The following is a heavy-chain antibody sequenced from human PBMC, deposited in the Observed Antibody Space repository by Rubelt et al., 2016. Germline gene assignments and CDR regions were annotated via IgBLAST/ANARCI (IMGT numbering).Heavy chain of an antibody. J-gene: IGHJ6*03. CDR3: ARRGIAGATPRYTYMDV. Sequence: VESGGGLVKPGGSLRLSCAASGFSFSDYYMSWVRQAPGKGLEWLSYISSSGSTIYYGDSVKGRFTISRDNAKNTLYLQMSRLRAEDTAVYFCARRGIAGATPRYTYMDVWGKGTTVTVSS. CDR1: GFSFSDYY. D-gene: IGHD1-26*01. CDR2: ISSSGSTI. V-gene: IGHV3-11*01.